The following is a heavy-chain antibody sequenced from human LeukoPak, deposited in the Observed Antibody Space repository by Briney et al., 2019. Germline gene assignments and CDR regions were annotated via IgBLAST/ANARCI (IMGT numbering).Heavy chain of an antibody. V-gene: IGHV4-34*01. D-gene: IGHD3-9*01. Sequence: PSQTLSLTCAVYAASFSGYYWSWIRQPPGKGLEWIGETNHSGSPNYNPTLKSRVTISVDTSKNQFSLKLSSVTAADTAVYYCARGKEAPDILSGYPHAPFDYWGQGTLVTVSS. CDR1: AASFSGYY. J-gene: IGHJ4*02. CDR3: ARGKEAPDILSGYPHAPFDY. CDR2: TNHSGSP.